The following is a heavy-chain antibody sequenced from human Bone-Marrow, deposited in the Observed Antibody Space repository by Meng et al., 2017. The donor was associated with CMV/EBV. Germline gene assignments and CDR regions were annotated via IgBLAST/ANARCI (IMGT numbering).Heavy chain of an antibody. Sequence: ASVKVSCQASGYTFTSYDINWVRQATGQGLEWMGWMNPNSGNTGYAQKFQGRVTMTRNTSISTAYMELSSLRFEDTAVYHCAREVGDYFDYWGQGTLVTVSS. CDR1: GYTFTSYD. J-gene: IGHJ4*02. V-gene: IGHV1-8*01. CDR2: MNPNSGNT. D-gene: IGHD3-16*01. CDR3: AREVGDYFDY.